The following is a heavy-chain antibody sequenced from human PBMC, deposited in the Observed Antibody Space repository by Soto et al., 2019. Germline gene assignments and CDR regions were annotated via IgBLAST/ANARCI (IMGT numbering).Heavy chain of an antibody. Sequence: ASVKVSCKVSGYTLTELSMHWVRQAPGKGLEWMGGFDPEDGETIYAQKFQGRVTMTEDTSTDTAYMELSSLRSEDTAVYYCATSHPRVVAATGDAFDIWGQGTMVTVSS. CDR2: FDPEDGET. J-gene: IGHJ3*02. CDR3: ATSHPRVVAATGDAFDI. D-gene: IGHD2-15*01. CDR1: GYTLTELS. V-gene: IGHV1-24*01.